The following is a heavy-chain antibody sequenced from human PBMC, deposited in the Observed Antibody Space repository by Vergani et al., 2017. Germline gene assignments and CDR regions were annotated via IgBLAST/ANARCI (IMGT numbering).Heavy chain of an antibody. Sequence: EVQLVESGGGVVRPGGSLRLSCAASGFTFDDYGMSWVRQAPGKGLEWVSGINWNGGSTGYADSVKGRFTISRDNAKNSLYLQMNSLRAEETALYYCARGRAIMVYPYYFDYWGQGTLVTVSS. V-gene: IGHV3-20*04. CDR1: GFTFDDYG. CDR3: ARGRAIMVYPYYFDY. D-gene: IGHD1-26*01. CDR2: INWNGGST. J-gene: IGHJ4*02.